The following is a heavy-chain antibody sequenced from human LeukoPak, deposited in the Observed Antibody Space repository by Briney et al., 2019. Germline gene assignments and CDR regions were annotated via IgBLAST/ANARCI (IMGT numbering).Heavy chain of an antibody. D-gene: IGHD2-2*01. J-gene: IGHJ6*02. CDR2: INSDGSSK. Sequence: GGSLRLSCAASGFTFSSYWMHWVRQAPGKGLVWVSRINSDGSSKSYADSVKGRFTISRDNAKNTLYLQMNSLRAEDTAVYYCARQDGGYCSSTSCTPFYYYYYGMDVWGQGTTVTVSS. CDR1: GFTFSSYW. V-gene: IGHV3-74*01. CDR3: ARQDGGYCSSTSCTPFYYYYYGMDV.